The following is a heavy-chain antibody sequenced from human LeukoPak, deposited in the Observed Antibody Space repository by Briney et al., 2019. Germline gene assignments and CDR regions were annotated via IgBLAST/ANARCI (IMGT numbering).Heavy chain of an antibody. CDR1: GFTFMSYA. CDR2: LSSSSTTI. D-gene: IGHD1-26*01. V-gene: IGHV3-48*02. Sequence: GSLRLSCTASGFTFMSYAMNWVRHAPGKGLQWVSYLSSSSTTIYYADSVKGRFTISRDNAKNSLYLQMNGLRDEDTAVYYCARDTGDGSYDYWGQGTLVTVSS. CDR3: ARDTGDGSYDY. J-gene: IGHJ4*02.